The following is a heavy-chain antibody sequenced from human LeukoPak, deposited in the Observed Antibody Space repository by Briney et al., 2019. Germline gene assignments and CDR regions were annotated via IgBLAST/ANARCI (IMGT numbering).Heavy chain of an antibody. J-gene: IGHJ4*02. Sequence: SETLSLTCAVSGYSISSSNWWGWIRQPPGKGLEWIGYIYYSGSTIYNPSLKSRVTISVDTSKNQFSLKPSSVTAADTAVYYCARDSRDYSGYDYWGQGTLVTVSS. CDR1: GYSISSSNW. CDR3: ARDSRDYSGYDY. V-gene: IGHV4-28*03. CDR2: IYYSGST. D-gene: IGHD5-12*01.